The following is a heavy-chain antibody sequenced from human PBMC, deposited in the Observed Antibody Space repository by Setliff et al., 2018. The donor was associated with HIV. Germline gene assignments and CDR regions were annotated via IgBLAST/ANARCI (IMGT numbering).Heavy chain of an antibody. J-gene: IGHJ3*02. D-gene: IGHD3-10*01. CDR1: GGSFSGYY. CDR2: INHSGST. CDR3: ARAPTHYFGNNKSSWPDAFDI. V-gene: IGHV4-34*01. Sequence: SETLSLTCAVYGGSFSGYYWSWIRQPPGKGLEWIGEINHSGSTNYNPSLKSRITVSADTSKKQFSLSLSSVTAADTAVYYCARAPTHYFGNNKSSWPDAFDIWGLGTMVTVSS.